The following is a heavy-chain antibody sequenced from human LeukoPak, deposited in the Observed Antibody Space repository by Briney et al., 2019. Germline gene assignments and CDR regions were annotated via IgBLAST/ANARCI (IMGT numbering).Heavy chain of an antibody. CDR2: IYYSGST. J-gene: IGHJ4*02. CDR3: ARDPDY. V-gene: IGHV4-61*01. Sequence: PSETLSLTCTVSEGSISSGSYYWSWIRQPPGKGLEWIGYIYYSGSTNYNPSLKSRVTISVDTSKNQFPLKLSSVTAADTAVYYCARDPDYWGQGTLVTVSS. CDR1: EGSISSGSYY.